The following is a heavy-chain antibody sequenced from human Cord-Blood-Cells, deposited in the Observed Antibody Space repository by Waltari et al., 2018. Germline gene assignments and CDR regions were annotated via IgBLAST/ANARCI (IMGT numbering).Heavy chain of an antibody. V-gene: IGHV4-34*01. D-gene: IGHD1-7*01. Sequence: QVQLQQWGAGLLKPSETLSLTCAVYGGSFSGYYWSWIRQPPGKGLEWIGEINHSGSTNYNPTLKSRVTISVDTSKNQFSLTLSSVTAADTAVYYCARRGGTKSFDYWGQGTLVTVSS. CDR1: GGSFSGYY. CDR3: ARRGGTKSFDY. J-gene: IGHJ4*02. CDR2: INHSGST.